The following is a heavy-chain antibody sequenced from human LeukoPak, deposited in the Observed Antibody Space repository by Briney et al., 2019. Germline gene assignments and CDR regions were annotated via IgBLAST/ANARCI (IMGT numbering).Heavy chain of an antibody. CDR2: IRSKAYGGTT. V-gene: IGHV3-49*04. D-gene: IGHD3-10*01. CDR3: TRDGLDYYGSGSYREIGLDY. Sequence: GGSLRLSCAASGFTFSNYAMSWVRQAPGKGLEWVGFIRSKAYGGTTEYAASVKGRFTISRDDSKSIAYLQMSSLKTEDTAVYYCTRDGLDYYGSGSYREIGLDYWGQGTLVTVSS. CDR1: GFTFSNYA. J-gene: IGHJ4*02.